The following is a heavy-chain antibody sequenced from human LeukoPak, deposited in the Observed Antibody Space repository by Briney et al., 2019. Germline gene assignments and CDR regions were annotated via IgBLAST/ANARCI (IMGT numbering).Heavy chain of an antibody. V-gene: IGHV4-34*01. CDR3: ARGRGWELRYFDY. CDR2: INHSGST. CDR1: GGSFSGYY. Sequence: SETLSLTCAVYGGSFSGYYWSWIRQPPGKGLEWIGKINHSGSTNYNPSLKSRVTISVDTSKNQFSLKLSSVTAADTAVYYCARGRGWELRYFDYWGQGTLVTVSS. D-gene: IGHD1-26*01. J-gene: IGHJ4*02.